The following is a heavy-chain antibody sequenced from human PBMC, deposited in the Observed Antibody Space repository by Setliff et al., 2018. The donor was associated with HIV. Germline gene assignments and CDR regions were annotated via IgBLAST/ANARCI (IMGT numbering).Heavy chain of an antibody. V-gene: IGHV4-59*11. J-gene: IGHJ6*02. CDR1: GVSISSPY. CDR3: ARPVSKYFYGMDV. CDR2: LYHAGST. Sequence: SETLSLTCNVSGVSISSPYWSWIRQPPGKGLEWIGTLYHAGSTSYKSSPKSRVTIAGDTSKNLFSLKVTSVTAADTAVYYCARPVSKYFYGMDVWGRGTTVTVSS.